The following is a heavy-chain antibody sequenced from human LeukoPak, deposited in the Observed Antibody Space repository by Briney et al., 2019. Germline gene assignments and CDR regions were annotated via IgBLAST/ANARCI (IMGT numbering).Heavy chain of an antibody. J-gene: IGHJ4*02. CDR1: GFTFSSYG. CDR3: AKLAGYCSGGSCHKHFDY. V-gene: IGHV3-30*18. CDR2: ISYDGSNK. D-gene: IGHD2-15*01. Sequence: PGRSPRLSCAASGFTFSSYGMHWVRQAPGKGLEWVAVISYDGSNKYYADSVKGRFTISRDNSKNTLYLQMNSLRAEDTAVYYCAKLAGYCSGGSCHKHFDYWGQGTLVTVSS.